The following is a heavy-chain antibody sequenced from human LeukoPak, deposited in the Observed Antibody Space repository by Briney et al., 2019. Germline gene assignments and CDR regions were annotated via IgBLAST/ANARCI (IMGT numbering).Heavy chain of an antibody. Sequence: GGSLRLSCAASGFTFSSYAMSWVRQAPGKGLEWVSAISGSGGSTYYADSVKGRFTISRDNSKNTLYLQMNSLRAEDTAVYFCAKDPRAPGIRLYYFDYWGQGTLVTVSS. CDR1: GFTFSSYA. CDR2: ISGSGGST. D-gene: IGHD5-12*01. V-gene: IGHV3-23*01. CDR3: AKDPRAPGIRLYYFDY. J-gene: IGHJ4*02.